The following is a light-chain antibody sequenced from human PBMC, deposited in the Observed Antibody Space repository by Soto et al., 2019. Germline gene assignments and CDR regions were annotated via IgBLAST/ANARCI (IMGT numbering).Light chain of an antibody. CDR2: AAS. V-gene: IGKV1-39*01. Sequence: DIQMTQSPSSLSAAVRHRVTISCRAIQSISSYLNWYQQKPGKAPKLLIYAASSLQSGVPSRFSGSGYGTDFTLTISSLQPEDFATYYCQQSYSTPLTFGGGTKV. CDR1: QSISSY. J-gene: IGKJ4*01. CDR3: QQSYSTPLT.